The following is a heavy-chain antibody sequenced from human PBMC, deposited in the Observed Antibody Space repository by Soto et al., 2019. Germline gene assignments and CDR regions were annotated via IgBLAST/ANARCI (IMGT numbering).Heavy chain of an antibody. CDR3: ARLPQAAQLDY. D-gene: IGHD2-15*01. V-gene: IGHV4-39*01. CDR1: GDSISSSSNY. CDR2: IYYSGST. Sequence: QVQLQESGPGLVMPSETLSLTCTVSGDSISSSSNYWGWIRQPPGKGLEYIGSIYYSGSTNYNPSLKSRVTIPIDTSNNQFSLRLSSVTATDTAVYYCARLPQAAQLDYWGQGTLVTVSS. J-gene: IGHJ4*02.